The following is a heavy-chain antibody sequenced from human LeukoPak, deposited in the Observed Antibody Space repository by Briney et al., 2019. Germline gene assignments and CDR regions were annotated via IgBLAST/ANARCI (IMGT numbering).Heavy chain of an antibody. Sequence: PSETLSLTCTVSGGAINSYYRSWIRQPPGKGLEWIGYISYSGSTNYNPSLRSRVTMSVDTSKNQFSLKLTSVTAADTAVYYCARGWFYFDYWGQGTLDTVSS. D-gene: IGHD6-19*01. CDR2: ISYSGST. J-gene: IGHJ4*02. CDR1: GGAINSYY. CDR3: ARGWFYFDY. V-gene: IGHV4-59*08.